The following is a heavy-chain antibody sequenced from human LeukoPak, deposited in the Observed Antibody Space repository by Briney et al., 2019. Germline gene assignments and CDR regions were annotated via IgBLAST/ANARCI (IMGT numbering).Heavy chain of an antibody. CDR3: ARGHRVAVAGFYYYGMDV. CDR2: INPNSGNT. D-gene: IGHD6-19*01. J-gene: IGHJ6*02. V-gene: IGHV1-8*02. Sequence: ASVKVSCKASGYTFTGYYMHWVRQAPGQGLEWMGWINPNSGNTGYAQKFQGRVTMTRNTSISTAYMELSSLRSEDTAVYYCARGHRVAVAGFYYYGMDVWGQGTTVTVSS. CDR1: GYTFTGYY.